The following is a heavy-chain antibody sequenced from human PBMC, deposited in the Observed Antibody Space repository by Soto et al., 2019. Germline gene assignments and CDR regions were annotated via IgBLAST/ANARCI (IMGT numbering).Heavy chain of an antibody. V-gene: IGHV3-73*01. J-gene: IGHJ6*03. CDR1: GFPLSDSA. CDR3: TRHAGGQVEHYFYYYFMDV. CDR2: IRSKTNNYAT. Sequence: EVQLVESGGGLVQPGGSLKLACLASGFPLSDSAIHWVRKASGKGLEWVGRIRSKTNNYATTYGAPVRGRFTMSRDDSQNTAYLQMNNLESEDAAVYYCTRHAGGQVEHYFYYYFMDVWGKGTTVSV. D-gene: IGHD2-15*01.